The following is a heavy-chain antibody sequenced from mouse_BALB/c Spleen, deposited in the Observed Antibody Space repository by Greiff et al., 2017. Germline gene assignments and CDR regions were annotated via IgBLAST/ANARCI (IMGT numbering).Heavy chain of an antibody. CDR2: ISNGGGST. Sequence: EVQRVESGGGLVQPGGSLKLSCAASGFTFSSYTMSWVRQTPEKRLEWVAYISNGGGSTYYPDTVKGRFTISRDNAKNTLYLQMSSLKSEDTAMYYCARHHSFAYWGQGTLVTVSA. CDR1: GFTFSSYT. J-gene: IGHJ3*01. CDR3: ARHHSFAY. V-gene: IGHV5-12-2*01.